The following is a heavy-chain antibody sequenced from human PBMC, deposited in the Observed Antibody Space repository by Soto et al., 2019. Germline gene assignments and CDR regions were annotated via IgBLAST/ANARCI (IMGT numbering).Heavy chain of an antibody. D-gene: IGHD3-16*01. V-gene: IGHV3-23*01. CDR3: ATYRSGLDY. J-gene: IGHJ4*02. CDR2: ISGSGGST. CDR1: GFTFSSYA. Sequence: LRLSCAASGFTFSSYAMSWVRQAPGKGLEWVSAISGSGGSTYYADSVKGRFTISRENSKNTLYLQMNSLRAEDTAVYYCATYRSGLDYWGQGTLVTVSS.